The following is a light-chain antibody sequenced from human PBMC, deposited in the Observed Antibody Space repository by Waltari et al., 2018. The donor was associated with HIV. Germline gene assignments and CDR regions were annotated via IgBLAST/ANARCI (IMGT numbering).Light chain of an antibody. CDR3: AAWDDNVDGL. V-gene: IGLV1-44*01. CDR1: RLNIGSNN. Sequence: QSVLTQPPSAFGTPGQRVTLSCSGGRLNIGSNNVNWSPQLPGTAPKLLIYSNNLRPSGVPDRFSGSKSGTSASLAISGLQSEDEAVYYCAAWDDNVDGLFGGGTKLTVL. J-gene: IGLJ3*02. CDR2: SNN.